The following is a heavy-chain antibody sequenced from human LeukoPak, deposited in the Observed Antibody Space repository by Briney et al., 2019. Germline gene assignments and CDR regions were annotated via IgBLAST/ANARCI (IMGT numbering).Heavy chain of an antibody. CDR1: GFTFSSYS. J-gene: IGHJ4*02. D-gene: IGHD3-10*01. V-gene: IGHV3-21*01. CDR2: ISSSSSYI. CDR3: ARDWKDYYGSGSYPSGY. Sequence: GGSLRLSCAASGFTFSSYSMNWVRQAPGKGLEWVSSISSSSSYIYYADSVKGRFTISRDNAKNSLYLRMNSLRAEDTAVYYCARDWKDYYGSGSYPSGYWGQGTLVTVSS.